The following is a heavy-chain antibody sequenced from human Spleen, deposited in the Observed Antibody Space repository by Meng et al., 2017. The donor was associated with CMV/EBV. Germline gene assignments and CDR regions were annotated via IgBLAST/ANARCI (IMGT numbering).Heavy chain of an antibody. D-gene: IGHD3-22*01. CDR3: ARGYSRGFDP. CDR2: IYSGGST. CDR1: GFTISSNY. Sequence: GESLKISCAASGFTISSNYMSWVRQAPGKGLEWVSVIYSGGSTYYADSVKGRFTISGDSSKNTLYLQMNSLRAEDTAVYYCARGYSRGFDPWGRGTLVTVSS. V-gene: IGHV3-53*01. J-gene: IGHJ5*02.